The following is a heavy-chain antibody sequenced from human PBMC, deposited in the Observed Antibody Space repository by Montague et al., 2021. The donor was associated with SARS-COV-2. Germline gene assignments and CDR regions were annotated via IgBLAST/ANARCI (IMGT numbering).Heavy chain of an antibody. Sequence: SLRLSCPASGFTFTNYWLSWLRQAPGKGPEWVANINQGGTEIHYLDSVNGRFTISRDNAKNSLYLQMNSLRAEDTAVYYCARRNYGGDKYYYYGMDVWGQGTTVTVSS. CDR3: ARRNYGGDKYYYYGMDV. J-gene: IGHJ6*02. CDR2: INQGGTEI. CDR1: GFTFTNYW. V-gene: IGHV3-7*01. D-gene: IGHD4-23*01.